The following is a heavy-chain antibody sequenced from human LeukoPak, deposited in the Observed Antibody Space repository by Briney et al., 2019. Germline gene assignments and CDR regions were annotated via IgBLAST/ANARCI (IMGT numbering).Heavy chain of an antibody. CDR2: IYYSGST. D-gene: IGHD6-13*01. CDR3: ARSPVRIAAPGRGFDY. J-gene: IGHJ4*02. V-gene: IGHV4-59*01. CDR1: GGSISTYY. Sequence: SETLSLTCNVSGGSISTYYWSWIRQPPGKGLEWIGCIYYSGSTNYNPSLKSRVTISVDTSKSQFSLKLSSVTAADTAVYYCARSPVRIAAPGRGFDYWGQGTLVTVSS.